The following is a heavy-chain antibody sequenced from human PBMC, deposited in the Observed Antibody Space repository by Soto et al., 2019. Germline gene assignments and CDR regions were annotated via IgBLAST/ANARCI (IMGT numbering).Heavy chain of an antibody. V-gene: IGHV1-8*01. Sequence: ASVKVSCKASGYTFTSYDINWVRQATGQGLEWMGWMNPNSGNTGYAQKFQGRVTMTRNTSISTAYMELSSLRSEDTAVYYCARGGNYDTLTGYAAHLDYWGQATLVTVS. CDR2: MNPNSGNT. D-gene: IGHD3-9*01. CDR1: GYTFTSYD. CDR3: ARGGNYDTLTGYAAHLDY. J-gene: IGHJ4*02.